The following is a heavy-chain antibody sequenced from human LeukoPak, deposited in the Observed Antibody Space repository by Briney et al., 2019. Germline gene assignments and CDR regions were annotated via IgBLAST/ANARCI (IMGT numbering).Heavy chain of an antibody. CDR1: GYSISSGYY. D-gene: IGHD4-17*01. V-gene: IGHV4-38-2*02. CDR3: ARAQDGDYLNYYYYYMDV. CDR2: IYHSGST. J-gene: IGHJ6*03. Sequence: SSETLSLTCTVSGYSISSGYYWGWIRQPPGKGLEWIGSIYHSGSTYYNPSLKSRVTISVDTSKNQFSLKLSSVTAADTAVYYCARAQDGDYLNYYYYYMDVWGKGTTVTVSS.